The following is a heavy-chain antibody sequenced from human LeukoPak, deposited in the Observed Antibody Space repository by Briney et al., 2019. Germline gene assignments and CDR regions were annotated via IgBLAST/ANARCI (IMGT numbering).Heavy chain of an antibody. V-gene: IGHV4-4*07. Sequence: PSETLSLTCTVSGGSISSYYWSWIRQPAGKGLEWIGRIYTSGSTNYNPSLKSRVTMSVDTSKNQFSLKLSSVTAADTAVYYCARGPYYYGSGSYYLDYWGQGTLVTVSS. D-gene: IGHD3-10*01. CDR2: IYTSGST. J-gene: IGHJ4*02. CDR1: GGSISSYY. CDR3: ARGPYYYGSGSYYLDY.